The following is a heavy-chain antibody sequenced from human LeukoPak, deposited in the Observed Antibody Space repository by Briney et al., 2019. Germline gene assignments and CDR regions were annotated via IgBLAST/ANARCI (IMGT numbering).Heavy chain of an antibody. CDR3: ARSSVSGTYSGGY. J-gene: IGHJ4*02. V-gene: IGHV4-59*08. CDR1: GGSISSYY. Sequence: PSETLSLTCTVSGGSISSYYWSWIRQPPAKGLEWIGYIYYGGSTYSNPSLKGRVTISADTSKNQFSLKLASVTAADTAVYYCARSSVSGTYSGGYWGQGILVTVSS. D-gene: IGHD3-10*01. CDR2: IYYGGST.